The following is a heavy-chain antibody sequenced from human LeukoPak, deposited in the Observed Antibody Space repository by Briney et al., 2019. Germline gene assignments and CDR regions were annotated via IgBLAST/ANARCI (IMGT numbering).Heavy chain of an antibody. J-gene: IGHJ4*02. CDR2: INPSGAYT. CDR1: GSTFSSYY. V-gene: IGHV1-46*01. CDR3: AIADFWSGYSY. D-gene: IGHD3-3*01. Sequence: GASVKVSCKASGSTFSSYYMHWVRQAPGQGLEWMGMINPSGAYTSYAQKFQGRVTMTRDTSTSTVYMELRSLRSDDTAVYYCAIADFWSGYSYWGQGTLVTVSS.